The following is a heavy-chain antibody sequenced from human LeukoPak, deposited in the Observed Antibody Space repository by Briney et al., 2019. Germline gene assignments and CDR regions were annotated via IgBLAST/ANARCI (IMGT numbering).Heavy chain of an antibody. CDR3: ARPQDFGLTGMNAFDI. V-gene: IGHV4-4*07. J-gene: IGHJ3*02. CDR2: IYTSGST. CDR1: GGSISSYY. Sequence: SETLSLTCTVSGGSISSYYWSWIRQPAGKGLEWIGRIYTSGSTNYNPSLKSRVTISVDTSISTAYLQWSSLKASDTAMYYCARPQDFGLTGMNAFDIWGRGTMVTVSS. D-gene: IGHD7-27*01.